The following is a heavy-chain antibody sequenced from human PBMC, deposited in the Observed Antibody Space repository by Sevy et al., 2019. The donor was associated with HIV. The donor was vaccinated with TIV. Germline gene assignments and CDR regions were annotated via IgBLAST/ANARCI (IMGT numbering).Heavy chain of an antibody. D-gene: IGHD3-22*01. CDR3: AHSRGTYYFDSSGSPKFDPSPFNI. J-gene: IGHJ3*02. Sequence: SGPTLVKPTQTLTLTCTFSGFSLKTSRVGVGWIRQPPGKALEWLAVIYWDDDHRYSPSLKSRLTISKDASKNQVVLTMTKAGPVDTATYYCAHSRGTYYFDSSGSPKFDPSPFNIWGQGTVVTVSS. V-gene: IGHV2-5*02. CDR2: IYWDDDH. CDR1: GFSLKTSRVG.